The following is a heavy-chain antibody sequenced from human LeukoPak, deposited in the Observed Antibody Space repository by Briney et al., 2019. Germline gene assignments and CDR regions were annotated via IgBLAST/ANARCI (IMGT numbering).Heavy chain of an antibody. CDR2: ISSGGDTT. V-gene: IGHV3-11*01. CDR3: ATYDYGADYFDY. J-gene: IGHJ4*02. D-gene: IGHD4/OR15-4a*01. CDR1: GFAFSDYY. Sequence: PGGSLRLSCAASGFAFSDYYMSWIRQAPGKGLEWVSYISSGGDTTCYADSVTGRFTISRDNAKNSLYLQMNSLRAEDTAIYYCATYDYGADYFDYWGQGTLVTVST.